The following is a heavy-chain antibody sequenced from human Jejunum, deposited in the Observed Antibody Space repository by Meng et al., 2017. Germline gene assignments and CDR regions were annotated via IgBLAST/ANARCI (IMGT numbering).Heavy chain of an antibody. CDR3: ARVGLGWSGFDS. CDR2: ITHSGST. CDR1: GGSFSGYY. J-gene: IGHJ4*02. V-gene: IGHV4-34*02. Sequence: QVQLQQWGAGLLRPSETLSLTCAVYGGSFSGYYWTLIRQAPGKGLEWIGEITHSGSTKYDPSLKSRVTIPQDTSKNQFSLQLSSVTAADTAIYYCARVGLGWSGFDSWGQGSLVTVSS. D-gene: IGHD6-19*01.